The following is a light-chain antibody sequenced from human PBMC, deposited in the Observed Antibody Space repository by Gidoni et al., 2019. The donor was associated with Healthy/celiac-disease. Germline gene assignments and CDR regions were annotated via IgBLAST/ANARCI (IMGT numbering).Light chain of an antibody. Sequence: SYELTQPPSVSVSPGQTARITCSGDALPKQYAYWYQQKPGQAPVLVIYKDSERPSGIPERFSGSSSGTTVTSTISGVQAEDEADYYCQSADSSGTYVGFGGGTKLTVL. CDR2: KDS. J-gene: IGLJ2*01. CDR1: ALPKQY. CDR3: QSADSSGTYVG. V-gene: IGLV3-25*03.